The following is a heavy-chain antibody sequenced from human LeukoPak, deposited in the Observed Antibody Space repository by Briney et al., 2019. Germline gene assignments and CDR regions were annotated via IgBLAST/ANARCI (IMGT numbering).Heavy chain of an antibody. V-gene: IGHV3-21*01. Sequence: GGSLRLSCAASGFTFSSYGMSWVRQAPGKGLEWVSSISSSSSYIYYTDSVKGRFTISRDNAKNSLYLQMNSLRAEDTAVYYCARELSGDLAHFDYWGQGTLVTVSS. CDR1: GFTFSSYG. J-gene: IGHJ4*02. CDR3: ARELSGDLAHFDY. CDR2: ISSSSSYI. D-gene: IGHD1-26*01.